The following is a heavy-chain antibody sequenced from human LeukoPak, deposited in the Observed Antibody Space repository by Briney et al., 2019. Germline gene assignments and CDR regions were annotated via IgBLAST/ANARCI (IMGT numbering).Heavy chain of an antibody. CDR1: GGTFSSYA. CDR2: IIPIFGTA. Sequence: SVKLSCKASGGTFSSYAISWVRQAPGQGLEWMGGIIPIFGTANYAQKFQDRVTITADESTSTAYMELSSLRSEDTAVYSCVSLFYDILAGSYYYGMDVWGKGTTVTVSS. CDR3: VSLFYDILAGSYYYGMDV. V-gene: IGHV1-69*01. J-gene: IGHJ6*04. D-gene: IGHD3-9*01.